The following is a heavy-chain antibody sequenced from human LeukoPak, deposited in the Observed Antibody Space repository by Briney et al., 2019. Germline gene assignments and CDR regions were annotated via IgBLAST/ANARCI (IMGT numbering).Heavy chain of an antibody. Sequence: GASVKVSCKASGYTFTGYYMHWVRQAPGQGLEWMGRINPNSGGTNYAQKFQGRVTMTRDTSISTAYMELSRLRSDDTAVYDCARALEYSSSHTSFYWGQGTLVTVSS. CDR1: GYTFTGYY. CDR2: INPNSGGT. J-gene: IGHJ4*02. CDR3: ARALEYSSSHTSFY. V-gene: IGHV1-2*06. D-gene: IGHD6-6*01.